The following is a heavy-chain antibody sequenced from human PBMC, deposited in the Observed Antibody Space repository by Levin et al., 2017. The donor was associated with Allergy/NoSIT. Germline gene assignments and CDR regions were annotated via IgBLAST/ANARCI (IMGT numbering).Heavy chain of an antibody. CDR2: ISGSGAGT. CDR3: AKDYSSGLDY. Sequence: GESLKISCAASGFTFSSYAMNWVRQAPGKGLEWVSAISGSGAGTYYADSVKGRFTISRDNSKNTLYLQMNSLRAEDTAVYYCAKDYSSGLDYWGQGTLVTVSS. CDR1: GFTFSSYA. D-gene: IGHD6-19*01. V-gene: IGHV3-23*01. J-gene: IGHJ4*02.